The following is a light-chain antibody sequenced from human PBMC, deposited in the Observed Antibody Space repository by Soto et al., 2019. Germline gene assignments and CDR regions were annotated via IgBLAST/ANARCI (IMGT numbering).Light chain of an antibody. V-gene: IGLV1-40*01. CDR2: GNG. J-gene: IGLJ2*01. Sequence: QSVLTQPPSVSGAPGQSVIISCTGSSSNIGAGSDVHWYQQIPGTAPKLLMYGNGNRPSGVPDRFSGSKSGTSASLAITGLQADDEADYYCQPYDSSLRGVVFGGGTKLTVL. CDR1: SSNIGAGSD. CDR3: QPYDSSLRGVV.